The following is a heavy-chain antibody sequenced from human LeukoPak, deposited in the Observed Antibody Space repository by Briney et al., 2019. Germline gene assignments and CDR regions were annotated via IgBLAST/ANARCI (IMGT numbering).Heavy chain of an antibody. V-gene: IGHV3-23*01. CDR3: ARIGYSSSSLDY. Sequence: GGSLRLSCAASGFTFSSYAMSWVRQAPGKGLEWVSAISGSGGSTYYADSVKGRFTISRDNSKNTLYLQMNSLRVEDTAVYHCARIGYSSSSLDYWGQGTLVTVSS. J-gene: IGHJ4*02. CDR1: GFTFSSYA. CDR2: ISGSGGST. D-gene: IGHD6-13*01.